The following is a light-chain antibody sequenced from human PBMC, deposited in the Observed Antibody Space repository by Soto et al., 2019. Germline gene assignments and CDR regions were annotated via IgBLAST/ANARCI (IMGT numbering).Light chain of an antibody. CDR1: KLGDKF. Sequence: SYELTQPPSVSVAPGQTASITCSGDKLGDKFACWYQQKTGQSPVLVIYQDTKRPSGIPDRFSASNSGNTATLTISGTRAMDEADYYCQSWDSSSALYVFGTGTKLTVL. CDR3: QSWDSSSALYV. J-gene: IGLJ1*01. V-gene: IGLV3-1*01. CDR2: QDT.